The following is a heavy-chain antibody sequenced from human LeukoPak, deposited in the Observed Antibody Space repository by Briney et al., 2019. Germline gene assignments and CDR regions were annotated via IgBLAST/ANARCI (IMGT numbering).Heavy chain of an antibody. CDR2: ISSSSSYI. J-gene: IGHJ4*02. D-gene: IGHD2-15*01. V-gene: IGHV3-21*01. CDR1: GFTFSSYS. CDR3: ARVVVAAALYYFDY. Sequence: GGSLRLSCAASGFTFSSYSMNWVRQAPGKGLEWVSSISSSSSYIYYADSVKGRFTISRDNAKNSLYLQMNSLRAEDTAVYYCARVVVAAALYYFDYWGQGTLVTVSS.